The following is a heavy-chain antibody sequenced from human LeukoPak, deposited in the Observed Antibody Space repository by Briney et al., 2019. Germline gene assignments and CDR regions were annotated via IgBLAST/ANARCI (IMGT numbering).Heavy chain of an antibody. D-gene: IGHD3-22*01. Sequence: PSETLSLTCTVSGGSISSYYWSWIRQPPGKGLEWIGYIYYSGSTNYNPSLKSRVTISVDTSKNQFSLKLSSVTAADTAVYYCARGITMIVVVRPSIWFDPWGQGTLVTVSS. CDR2: IYYSGST. J-gene: IGHJ5*02. CDR3: ARGITMIVVVRPSIWFDP. CDR1: GGSISSYY. V-gene: IGHV4-59*01.